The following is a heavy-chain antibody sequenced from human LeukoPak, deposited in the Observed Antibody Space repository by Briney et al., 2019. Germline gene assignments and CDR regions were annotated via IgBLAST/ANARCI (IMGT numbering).Heavy chain of an antibody. J-gene: IGHJ4*02. D-gene: IGHD4-11*01. CDR2: ISYDGSNK. CDR3: GKESSATVVSGPLDY. Sequence: GGSLRLSCAASGFTFNSYAMHWVRQTPGKGLEWVAFISYDGSNKLYADSVKGRFTISRDSSKNTLFLQMNSLRAEDTAVYYCGKESSATVVSGPLDYWGQGTLVTVSS. V-gene: IGHV3-30-3*01. CDR1: GFTFNSYA.